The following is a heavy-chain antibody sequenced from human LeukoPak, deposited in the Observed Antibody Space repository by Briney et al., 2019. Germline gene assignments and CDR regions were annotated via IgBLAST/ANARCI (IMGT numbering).Heavy chain of an antibody. CDR2: INRDGSTT. CDR3: ARDKKSGESSEIDY. Sequence: GGSLRLSCAASGFTFSNYWVHWVRQAPGKGLVWVSRINRDGSTTKYADSVKGRFTVSRDNAKNTLNLQMNSLRAEDTAVYYCARDKKSGESSEIDYWGEGTLVTVSS. D-gene: IGHD3-10*01. CDR1: GFTFSNYW. V-gene: IGHV3-74*03. J-gene: IGHJ4*02.